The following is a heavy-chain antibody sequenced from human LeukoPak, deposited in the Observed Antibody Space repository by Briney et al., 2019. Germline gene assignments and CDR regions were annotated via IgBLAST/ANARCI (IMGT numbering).Heavy chain of an antibody. D-gene: IGHD2-2*01. V-gene: IGHV4-4*07. J-gene: IGHJ6*02. CDR2: IYTSGST. CDR3: AREEVVPAAAGYYGMDV. CDR1: GGSISSYY. Sequence: SETLSLTCTVSGGSISSYYWSWIRQPAGKGLEWIGRIYTSGSTNYNPSLKSRVTMSEDTSKNQFSLKLSSVTAADTAVYYCAREEVVPAAAGYYGMDVWGQGTTVTVSS.